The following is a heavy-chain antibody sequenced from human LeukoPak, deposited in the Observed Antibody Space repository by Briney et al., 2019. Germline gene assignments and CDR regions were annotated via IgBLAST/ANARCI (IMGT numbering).Heavy chain of an antibody. CDR2: IYPGDSDT. CDR1: GYFFTSYW. CDR3: ARGGSYDRGSAFDI. J-gene: IGHJ3*02. V-gene: IGHV5-51*01. Sequence: KPGESLQISCKGSGYFFTSYWIGWVRQLPGKGLEWMGIIYPGDSDTRYSPSFQGQVTMSADKSISTAYVQWNSLKASDTAMYFCARGGSYDRGSAFDIWGQGTMVTVSS. D-gene: IGHD1-26*01.